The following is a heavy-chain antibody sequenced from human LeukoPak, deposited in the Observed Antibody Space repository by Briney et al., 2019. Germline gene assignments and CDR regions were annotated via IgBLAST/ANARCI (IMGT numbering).Heavy chain of an antibody. CDR3: VRHTQIGGGYYGDYYYGMDV. V-gene: IGHV4-39*01. D-gene: IGHD1-26*01. CDR2: IDYSGSA. Sequence: PSETLSLTCTVSGGSISSSSSSSYFWGWIRQPPGKGLEWIGTIDYSGSASYNPSLKSRLIISVDTSKNQFSLRLSSVTAADTAVYFCVRHTQIGGGYYGDYYYGMDVWGPGTTVTVSS. CDR1: GGSISSSSSSSYF. J-gene: IGHJ6*02.